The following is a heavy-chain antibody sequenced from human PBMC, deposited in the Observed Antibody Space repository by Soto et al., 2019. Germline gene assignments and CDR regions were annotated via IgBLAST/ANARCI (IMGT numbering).Heavy chain of an antibody. J-gene: IGHJ4*02. V-gene: IGHV3-7*01. Sequence: GGSQRLSCAASGFTFSSYWMSWVRQAPGKGLEWVANIKQDGSEKYYVDSVKGRFTISRDNAKNSLYLQMNSLRAEDTAVYYCARDIAVAGRGEYYFDYWGQGTLVTVSS. D-gene: IGHD6-19*01. CDR1: GFTFSSYW. CDR3: ARDIAVAGRGEYYFDY. CDR2: IKQDGSEK.